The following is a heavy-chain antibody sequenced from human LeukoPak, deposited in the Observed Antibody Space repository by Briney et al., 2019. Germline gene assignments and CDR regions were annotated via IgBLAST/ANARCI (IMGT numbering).Heavy chain of an antibody. J-gene: IGHJ3*02. CDR2: IWYDGSNK. CDR3: ARGIQLWGDAFDI. Sequence: PGRSLRLSCAASGFTFSSYGMHWVRQAPGKGLEWVAVIWYDGSNKYYADSVKGRFIISRDNSKNTLYLQMNSLRAEDTAVYYCARGIQLWGDAFDIWGQGTMVTVSS. CDR1: GFTFSSYG. D-gene: IGHD5-18*01. V-gene: IGHV3-33*01.